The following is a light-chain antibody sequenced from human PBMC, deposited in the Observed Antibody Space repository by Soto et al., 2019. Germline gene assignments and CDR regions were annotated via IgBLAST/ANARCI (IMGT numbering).Light chain of an antibody. Sequence: EIVLTQSPGTLPLSPGERATLSCRASQSVSSSYLAWYQQKPGQPPSLIIYGASSRANGIPDRFSGSGAGTDFTLTISRLEPEDFAVYYCQQYGSSHAITFGQGTRLEIK. CDR1: QSVSSSY. J-gene: IGKJ5*01. CDR2: GAS. CDR3: QQYGSSHAIT. V-gene: IGKV3-20*01.